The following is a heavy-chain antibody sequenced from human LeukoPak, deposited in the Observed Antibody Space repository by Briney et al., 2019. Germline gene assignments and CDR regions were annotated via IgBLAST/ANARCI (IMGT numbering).Heavy chain of an antibody. Sequence: PSETLSLTCAVSGGSISSYYWSWIRHSPGKGLEWIGYVYDNDISNFNPSLESRVTILVDRSKSQFSLKLRSVTAADTAVYYCARGLVLATDDAFDIWGPGTMVTVSS. CDR1: GGSISSYY. J-gene: IGHJ3*02. CDR2: VYDNDIS. CDR3: ARGLVLATDDAFDI. V-gene: IGHV4-59*01. D-gene: IGHD5-12*01.